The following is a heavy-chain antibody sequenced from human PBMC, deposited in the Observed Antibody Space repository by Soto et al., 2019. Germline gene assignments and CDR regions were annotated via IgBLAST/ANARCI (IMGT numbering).Heavy chain of an antibody. J-gene: IGHJ4*02. D-gene: IGHD3-10*01. Sequence: SETLSLTCAVYGGSFSGYYWSWIRQPPGKGLEWIGEINHSGSTNYIPSLKSRVTISVDTSKNQFSLKLSSLTAADTAVYYCAIYNIMVRGVPIDYGGQGTLVTVSS. V-gene: IGHV4-34*01. CDR3: AIYNIMVRGVPIDY. CDR1: GGSFSGYY. CDR2: INHSGST.